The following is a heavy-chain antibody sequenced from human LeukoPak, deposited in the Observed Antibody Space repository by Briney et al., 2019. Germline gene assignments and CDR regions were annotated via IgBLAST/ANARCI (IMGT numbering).Heavy chain of an antibody. CDR3: ARGVYQFDY. CDR2: MNQNGSEK. V-gene: IGHV3-7*01. CDR1: GFTFSSYW. Sequence: PGGSLRLSCAASGFTFSSYWMYWVRQAPGKGLEWVANMNQNGSEKHYVDSVQGRFTIFRDNAKNSLYLQMNSLRAEDTATYYCARGVYQFDYWGQGTLVTVSS. D-gene: IGHD2-2*01. J-gene: IGHJ4*02.